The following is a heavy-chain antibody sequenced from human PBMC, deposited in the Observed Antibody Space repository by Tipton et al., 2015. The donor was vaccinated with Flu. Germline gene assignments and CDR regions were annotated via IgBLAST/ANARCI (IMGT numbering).Heavy chain of an antibody. CDR2: VYYTGGT. V-gene: IGHV4-39*07. Sequence: TLSLTCTVSGGSIGVTTYYWGWIRQPPGKGLEYIGSVYYTGGTYFNPSLKSRVTVSIDTSKKQFSLKLNSVTAADTAVYYCARRKTVTTRLTYFDYWGQGTLVTVSS. CDR3: ARRKTVTTRLTYFDY. D-gene: IGHD4-17*01. CDR1: GGSIGVTTYY. J-gene: IGHJ4*02.